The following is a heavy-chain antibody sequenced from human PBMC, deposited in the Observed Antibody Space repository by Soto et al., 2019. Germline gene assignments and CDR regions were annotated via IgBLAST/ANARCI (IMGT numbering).Heavy chain of an antibody. J-gene: IGHJ4*01. CDR1: GYTFTSYG. Sequence: QVQLVQSGAEVKKPGASVKVSCKASGYTFTSYGISWVRQAPGQGLEWMGWISAYNGNTNYAQKLQGRVTMTTDTSASTAHLELRSLRSNDTAVYYCAGDDCISDSCYGSYWGHGTLVTVSS. V-gene: IGHV1-18*01. CDR2: ISAYNGNT. CDR3: AGDDCISDSCYGSY. D-gene: IGHD2-2*01.